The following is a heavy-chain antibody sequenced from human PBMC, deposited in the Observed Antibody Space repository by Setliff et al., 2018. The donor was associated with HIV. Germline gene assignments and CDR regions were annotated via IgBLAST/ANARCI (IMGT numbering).Heavy chain of an antibody. J-gene: IGHJ5*02. CDR1: GGPLNSRNW. CDR3: ARDHVFGSRTGFDP. D-gene: IGHD3-10*01. Sequence: SETLSLTCAVSGGPLNSRNWWSWVRQPPGKGLEWIGEVFHSGSANTNASLRSRVMISVDTSKNQFSLKLSAVTAADTAVYYCARDHVFGSRTGFDPWGPGILVTVSS. CDR2: VFHSGSA. V-gene: IGHV4-4*02.